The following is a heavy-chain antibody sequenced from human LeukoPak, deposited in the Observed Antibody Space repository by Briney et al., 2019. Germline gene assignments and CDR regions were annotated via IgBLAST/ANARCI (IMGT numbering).Heavy chain of an antibody. CDR2: IYYSGST. D-gene: IGHD6-6*01. J-gene: IGHJ6*02. CDR3: ASPKGLSSSSRGDYYYYGMDV. CDR1: GGSISSSSYY. Sequence: SETLSLTCTVSGGSISSSSYYWGWIRQPPGKGLEWIGSIYYSGSTYYNPSLKSRVTISVDTSKNQFSLKLSSVTAADTAVYYCASPKGLSSSSRGDYYYYGMDVWGQGTTVTISS. V-gene: IGHV4-39*01.